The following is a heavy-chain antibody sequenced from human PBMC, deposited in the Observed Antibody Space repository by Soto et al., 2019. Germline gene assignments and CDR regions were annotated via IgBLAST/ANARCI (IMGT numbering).Heavy chain of an antibody. V-gene: IGHV3-48*01. D-gene: IGHD2-21*01. CDR3: SRRAVVAVTGSLDNWLDP. CDR1: GYTFNSYN. Sequence: GGSLRLSWAASGYTFNSYNMNWVRPAPRKGLDWLSFIVTNTGTTYYAVSVKGRFTMSSDKSKNSVYLQMNSLLVEDTAVYYCSRRAVVAVTGSLDNWLDPWGQGILVTVSS. CDR2: IVTNTGTT. J-gene: IGHJ5*02.